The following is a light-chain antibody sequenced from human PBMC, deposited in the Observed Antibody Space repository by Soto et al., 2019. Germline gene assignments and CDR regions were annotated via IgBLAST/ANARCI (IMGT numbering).Light chain of an antibody. CDR3: QQYNNWPPYT. CDR2: GAS. J-gene: IGKJ2*01. V-gene: IGKV3-15*01. Sequence: EIVLTQSPATLSVSPGNRATLSCRASQSVNSDLAWYQQKPGQAPRLLIYGASTRATGTPTRFSGSGSGTEFTLTISSLESEDLAVYFCQQYNNWPPYTFGQGTKLEIK. CDR1: QSVNSD.